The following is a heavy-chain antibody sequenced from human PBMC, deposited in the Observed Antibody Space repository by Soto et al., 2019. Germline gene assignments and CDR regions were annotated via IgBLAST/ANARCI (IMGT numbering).Heavy chain of an antibody. D-gene: IGHD4-17*01. CDR3: ARGGDYYLDS. V-gene: IGHV4-30-2*01. CDR2: IFPLLDT. CDR1: GDSISSGGFS. Sequence: SETLSLTCTVSGDSISSGGFSWSWIRQPPGKGLEWIGYIFPLLDTYYNPSLTSRVAISVDRSKNQFSLRLTSVTAADTGVYYCARGGDYYLDSWGQGTLVTVSS. J-gene: IGHJ4*02.